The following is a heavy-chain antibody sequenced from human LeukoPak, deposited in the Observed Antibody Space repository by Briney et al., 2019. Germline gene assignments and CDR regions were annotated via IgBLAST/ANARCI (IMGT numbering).Heavy chain of an antibody. Sequence: GGSLRLSCAASGFTFSSYSMNWGRQAPGKGLEWVSSIIISRIYIYYADSVKGRFTISRDNAKNSLYLQMNSLRAEDTAVYYCARIYDSSGYDDAFDIWGQGTMVTVSS. J-gene: IGHJ3*02. CDR3: ARIYDSSGYDDAFDI. CDR1: GFTFSSYS. D-gene: IGHD3-22*01. CDR2: IIISRIYI. V-gene: IGHV3-21*01.